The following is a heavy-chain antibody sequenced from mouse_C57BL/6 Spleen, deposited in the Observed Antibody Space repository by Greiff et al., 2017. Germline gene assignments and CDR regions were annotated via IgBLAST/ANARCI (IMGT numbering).Heavy chain of an antibody. J-gene: IGHJ3*01. CDR3: ARGAGTRSWCDY. CDR2: SRNKANGYTT. D-gene: IGHD4-1*01. Sequence: EVKLVESGGGLVQSGRSLRLSCATSGFTFSDFYMEWVRQAPGKGLEWIAASRNKANGYTTEYSASVKGRFIVSRDTSQSILYLQMNALRAEDTAIYYCARGAGTRSWCDYWGQGTLVTVSA. V-gene: IGHV7-1*01. CDR1: GFTFSDFY.